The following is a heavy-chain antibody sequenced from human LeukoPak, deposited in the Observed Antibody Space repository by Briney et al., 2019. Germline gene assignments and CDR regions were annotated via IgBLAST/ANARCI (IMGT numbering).Heavy chain of an antibody. CDR2: IYYKSKLLY. Sequence: SQTLSLTCAISGDGVPCNLAALAWTRPSPSRGLEWLGWIYYKSKLLYKYSESMKGRIHINPDTSKNQFTGQWKCLTPEYSAVFYCARSLDHYGSASLDFWGQGNLDTVSS. V-gene: IGHV6-1*01. CDR1: GDGVPCNLAA. D-gene: IGHD3-10*01. CDR3: ARSLDHYGSASLDF. J-gene: IGHJ4*02.